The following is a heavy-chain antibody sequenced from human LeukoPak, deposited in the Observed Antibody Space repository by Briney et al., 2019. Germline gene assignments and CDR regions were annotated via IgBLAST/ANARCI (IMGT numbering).Heavy chain of an antibody. CDR1: GGSISSYY. CDR2: IYYSGST. V-gene: IGHV4-59*08. D-gene: IGHD5-12*01. J-gene: IGHJ4*02. Sequence: SETLSLTCTVSGGSISSYYWSWIRQPPGKGLEWIGYIYYSGSTNYNPSLKSRVTISVDTSMNQFSLKLSSVTAADTAVYYCARRRRDGYNFYFDYWGQGTLVTVSS. CDR3: ARRRRDGYNFYFDY.